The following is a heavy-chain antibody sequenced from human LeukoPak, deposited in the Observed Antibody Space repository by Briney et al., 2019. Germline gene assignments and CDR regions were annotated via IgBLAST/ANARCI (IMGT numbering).Heavy chain of an antibody. J-gene: IGHJ4*02. CDR3: TTRLITGTPY. CDR1: GFTFNTYS. D-gene: IGHD1-20*01. V-gene: IGHV3-15*01. CDR2: IKSKTDGGTT. Sequence: GGSLRLSCAASGFTFNTYSMSWVRQAPGKGLEWVGRIKSKTDGGTTDYAAPVKGRFTISRDDSKNTLYLQMNSLKTEDTAVYYCTTRLITGTPYWGQGTLVTVSS.